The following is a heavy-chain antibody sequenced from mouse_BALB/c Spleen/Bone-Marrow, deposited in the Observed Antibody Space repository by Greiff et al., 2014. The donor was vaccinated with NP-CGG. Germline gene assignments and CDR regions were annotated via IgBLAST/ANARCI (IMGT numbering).Heavy chain of an antibody. Sequence: VQLKESGPDLVKPSQSLSLTCTVTGYSITSDYSWHWIRQFPGNKLEWMGYIHYSGTTVYNPSLKSRISFTRDTSNNQFFLQLNSVTTEGTATYYCARFAGTPYTMDYWGQGTSVTVSS. J-gene: IGHJ4*01. V-gene: IGHV3-1*02. CDR3: ARFAGTPYTMDY. CDR2: IHYSGTT. CDR1: GYSITSDYS. D-gene: IGHD4-1*01.